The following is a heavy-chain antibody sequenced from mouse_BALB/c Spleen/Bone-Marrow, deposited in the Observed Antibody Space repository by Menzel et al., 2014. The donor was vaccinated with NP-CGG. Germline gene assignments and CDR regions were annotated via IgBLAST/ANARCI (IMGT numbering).Heavy chain of an antibody. J-gene: IGHJ2*01. Sequence: VQLKESGTGLVKPSQSLSLTCTVTGYSITNDYAWNWIRQFPGNKLEWMGYIAYGGITRYNPSLKSRISITRDTSKNQFFLQLNSVTPEDTATYYCARSGGSGFFYYFDYWGPGTTLTVPS. D-gene: IGHD1-1*01. CDR1: GYSITNDYA. V-gene: IGHV3-2*02. CDR3: ARSGGSGFFYYFDY. CDR2: IAYGGIT.